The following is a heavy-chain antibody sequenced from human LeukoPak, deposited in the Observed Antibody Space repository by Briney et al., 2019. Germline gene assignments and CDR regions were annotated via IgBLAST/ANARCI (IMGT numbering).Heavy chain of an antibody. J-gene: IGHJ4*02. Sequence: SQTLSLTCAVSGGSISSGGYSWSWIRQPPGKGLEWIGYIYHSGSTYYNPSLKSRVTISVDRSKNQFSLKLSSVTAADTAVYYCAREVVTPTGYFDYWGQGTLVTVSS. CDR3: AREVVTPTGYFDY. CDR1: GGSISSGGYS. D-gene: IGHD4-23*01. V-gene: IGHV4-30-2*01. CDR2: IYHSGST.